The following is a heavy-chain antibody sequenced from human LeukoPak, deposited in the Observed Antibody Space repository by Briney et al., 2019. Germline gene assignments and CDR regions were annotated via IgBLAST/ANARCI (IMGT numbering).Heavy chain of an antibody. CDR1: GFTFSTYT. V-gene: IGHV3-23*01. J-gene: IGHJ4*02. D-gene: IGHD4-17*01. Sequence: GGSLRLSCAASGFTFSTYTVNWVRQAPGQGLEWVAALAAASGTRYYANSVKGRFTISRDNSKNTVFLQMNSLRAEDTAVYYCAKFGYGDPPPHYWGQGTLVTVSS. CDR2: LAAASGTR. CDR3: AKFGYGDPPPHY.